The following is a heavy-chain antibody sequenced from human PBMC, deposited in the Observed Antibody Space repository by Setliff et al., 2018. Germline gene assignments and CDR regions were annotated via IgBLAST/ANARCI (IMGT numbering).Heavy chain of an antibody. V-gene: IGHV4-61*09. CDR3: ARASSGWYSAYYYYMDV. CDR2: INRRGST. J-gene: IGHJ6*03. D-gene: IGHD6-19*01. Sequence: PSETLSLTCTVSGGSVNSGYDNWNWLRQPAGKGLEWIGHINRRGSTNFSPSLKSRVTISLDTSKNQFSLNLTSVTAADTAVYYCARASSGWYSAYYYYMDVWGKGTTVTGSS. CDR1: GGSVNSGYDN.